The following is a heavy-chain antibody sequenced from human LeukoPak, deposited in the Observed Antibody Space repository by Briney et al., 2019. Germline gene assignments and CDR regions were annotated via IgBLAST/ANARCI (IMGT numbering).Heavy chain of an antibody. D-gene: IGHD3-10*01. CDR2: ISAYNGNT. J-gene: IGHJ6*02. CDR3: ARDGGAVGAFNYYYYGMDV. CDR1: GYTFTSYG. Sequence: ASVKVSCKASGYTFTSYGISWVRQAPGQGLEWMGWISAYNGNTNYAQKLQGRVTMTTDTSTSTAYMELRSLRSDDTAVYYCARDGGAVGAFNYYYYGMDVWGQGTTVTVSS. V-gene: IGHV1-18*01.